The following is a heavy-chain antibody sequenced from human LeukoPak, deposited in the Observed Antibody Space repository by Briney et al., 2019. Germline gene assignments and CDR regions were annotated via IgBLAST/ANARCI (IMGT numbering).Heavy chain of an antibody. CDR3: ARDRDSYYGMDV. D-gene: IGHD3-22*01. CDR2: IYYSGST. V-gene: IGHV4-39*07. Sequence: PSETLSLTCTVSGGSISSSSYYWGWIRQPPGKGLEWIGSIYYSGSTYYNPSLKSRVTISVDTSKNQLSLKLSSVTAADTAVYYCARDRDSYYGMDVWGQGTTVTVSS. J-gene: IGHJ6*02. CDR1: GGSISSSSYY.